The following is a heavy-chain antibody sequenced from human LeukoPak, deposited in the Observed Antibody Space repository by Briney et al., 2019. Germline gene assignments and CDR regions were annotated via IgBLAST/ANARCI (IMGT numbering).Heavy chain of an antibody. CDR3: ARDDRAYYFDY. CDR2: ISSSSSYI. J-gene: IGHJ4*02. CDR1: GFTFSSYS. Sequence: GGSLRLSCAASGFTFSSYSMNWVRQAPGKRLEWVSSISSSSSYIYYADSVKGRFTISRDNAKNSLYLQMNSLRAEDTAVYYCARDDRAYYFDYWGQGTLVTVSS. V-gene: IGHV3-21*01.